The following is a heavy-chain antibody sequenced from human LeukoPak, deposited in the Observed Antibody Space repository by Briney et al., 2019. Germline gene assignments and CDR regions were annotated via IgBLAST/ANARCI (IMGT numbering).Heavy chain of an antibody. V-gene: IGHV3-9*03. J-gene: IGHJ6*03. CDR2: ISWNSGSI. CDR3: AKGGYGYYYYYYMDV. Sequence: PGRSLRLSCAASGFTFDDYAMHWVRQAPGKGLEWVSGISWNSGSIGYADSVKGRFTISRDNAKNSLYLQMNSLRAEDMALYYCAKGGYGYYYYYYMDVWGKGTTVTVSS. D-gene: IGHD6-13*01. CDR1: GFTFDDYA.